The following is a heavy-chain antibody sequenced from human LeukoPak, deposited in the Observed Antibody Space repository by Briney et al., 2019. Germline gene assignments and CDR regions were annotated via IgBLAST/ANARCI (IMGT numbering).Heavy chain of an antibody. Sequence: GGSLRLSCAASGFSFSSYAMSWVRLAPGKGLEWVSGIIGGGGSTYDADSVKGRFTISRDNSKNTLYLQMNGLRVEDTALYYCAKDQRSTTSRGAFDLWGQGTMVSVSS. CDR1: GFSFSSYA. CDR3: AKDQRSTTSRGAFDL. CDR2: IIGGGGST. V-gene: IGHV3-23*01. J-gene: IGHJ3*01. D-gene: IGHD2/OR15-2a*01.